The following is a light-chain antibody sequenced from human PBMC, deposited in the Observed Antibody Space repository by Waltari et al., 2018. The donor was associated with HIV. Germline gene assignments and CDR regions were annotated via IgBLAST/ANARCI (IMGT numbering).Light chain of an antibody. CDR2: MTS. CDR1: QDIANW. J-gene: IGKJ2*01. V-gene: IGKV1-5*03. CDR3: QQYSTHYA. Sequence: IQMTQSPSNLSASVGDTVILTCRASQDIANWWAWYHQKPGRAPKLLISMTSVLESGVPSRFRGSGSGTTFTLTITGLQPDDIGTYFCQQYSTHYAFGQGTRVE.